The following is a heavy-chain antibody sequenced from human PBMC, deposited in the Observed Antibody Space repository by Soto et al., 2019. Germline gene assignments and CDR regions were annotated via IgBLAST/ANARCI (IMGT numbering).Heavy chain of an antibody. V-gene: IGHV3-15*01. Sequence: EVQLVESGGGLVKPGGSLRLSCAASGFTFSNAWMSWVRQAPGKGLEWVGRIKSKTDGGTTDYAAPVKGRFTISRDDSKNTLYLQMNSLKTEDTAVYYCTSNTYYYGSGSYTPYYWGQGTLVSVSS. CDR1: GFTFSNAW. D-gene: IGHD3-10*01. J-gene: IGHJ4*02. CDR3: TSNTYYYGSGSYTPYY. CDR2: IKSKTDGGTT.